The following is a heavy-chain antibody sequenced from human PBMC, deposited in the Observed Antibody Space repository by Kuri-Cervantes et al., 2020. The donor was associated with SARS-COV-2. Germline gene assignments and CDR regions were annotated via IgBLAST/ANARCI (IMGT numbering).Heavy chain of an antibody. D-gene: IGHD3-10*01. CDR2: ISSSSSYS. Sequence: GGSLRLSCAASGFIFSDSYMSWVRQAPGKGLEWVSYISSSSSYSYYADSVKGRFTISRDNAKNSLYLQMNSPRAEDTAVYYCARHYGSGSYSFMHVWGKGTPVTVSS. J-gene: IGHJ6*03. CDR3: ARHYGSGSYSFMHV. V-gene: IGHV3-11*06. CDR1: GFIFSDSY.